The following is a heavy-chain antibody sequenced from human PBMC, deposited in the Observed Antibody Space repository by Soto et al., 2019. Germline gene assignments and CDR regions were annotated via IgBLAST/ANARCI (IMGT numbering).Heavy chain of an antibody. J-gene: IGHJ6*02. CDR2: IKQDGSEK. V-gene: IGHV3-7*03. CDR3: ARDFALPPDYYYYGMDV. CDR1: GFTFSSYW. Sequence: GGSLRLSCAASGFTFSSYWMSWVRQAPGKGLEWVANIKQDGSEKYYVDSVKGRFTISRDNAKNSLYLQMNSLRAEDTAVYYCARDFALPPDYYYYGMDVWGQGTTVTVSS.